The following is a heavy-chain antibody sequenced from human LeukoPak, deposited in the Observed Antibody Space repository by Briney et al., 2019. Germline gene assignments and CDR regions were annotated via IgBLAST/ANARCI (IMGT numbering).Heavy chain of an antibody. CDR2: ISSGGSVM. V-gene: IGHV3-48*01. CDR3: TRDLEY. CDR1: GYTFSDYT. Sequence: GGALRLCCGASGYTFSDYTMNWVRQAPGKGPEWISYISSGGSVMHYADSVKGRVTISRDNVENSLYLQMNSLRVEDTAVYYCTRDLEYWGQGVLVTVSS. J-gene: IGHJ4*02.